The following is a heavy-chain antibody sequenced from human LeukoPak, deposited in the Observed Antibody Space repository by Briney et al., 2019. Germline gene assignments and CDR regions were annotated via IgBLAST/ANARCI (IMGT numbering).Heavy chain of an antibody. CDR1: GFSISDYW. D-gene: IGHD6-13*01. J-gene: IGHJ4*02. V-gene: IGHV3-7*05. CDR2: IKQDGSER. CDR3: ARAGVEAAGRYYYDY. Sequence: PGGSLRLSCAASGFSISDYWMGWVRQAPGKGLEWVANIKQDGSERNYVDSVKGRFTISRDDAKNSLYQQVNSLRAEDTAVYYCARAGVEAAGRYYYDYWGQGTLVTVSS.